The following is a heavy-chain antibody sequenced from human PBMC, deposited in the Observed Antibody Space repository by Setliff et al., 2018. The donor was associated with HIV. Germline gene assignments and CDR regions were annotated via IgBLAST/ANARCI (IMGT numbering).Heavy chain of an antibody. CDR1: GYTFTSYG. Sequence: ASVKVSCKASGYTFTSYGISWVRQAPGQGLEWMGWISAYNGNTNYAQKLQGRVTMTTDTSTSTAYMELRSLRSDDTAVYYCARDIVVVVAAPDAFDIWGQGTMVTGSS. CDR3: ARDIVVVVAAPDAFDI. V-gene: IGHV1-18*01. J-gene: IGHJ3*02. CDR2: ISAYNGNT. D-gene: IGHD2-15*01.